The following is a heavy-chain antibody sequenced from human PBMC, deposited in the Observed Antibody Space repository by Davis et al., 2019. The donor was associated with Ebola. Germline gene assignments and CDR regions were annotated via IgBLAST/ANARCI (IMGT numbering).Heavy chain of an antibody. CDR3: VRGRDIVVVTATPCFGF. CDR1: GFSVSSSY. V-gene: IGHV3-48*02. D-gene: IGHD2-21*02. Sequence: GGSLRLSCAVSGFSVSSSYMTWVRQAPGKGLEWVSYMSHSSNTIYYADSVKGRFTISRDNAKNSLFLQMNNLRDEDTAVYYCVRGRDIVVVTATPCFGFWGQGTMVTVSS. CDR2: MSHSSNTI. J-gene: IGHJ3*01.